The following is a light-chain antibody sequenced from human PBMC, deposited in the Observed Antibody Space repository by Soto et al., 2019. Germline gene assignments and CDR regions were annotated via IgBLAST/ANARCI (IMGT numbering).Light chain of an antibody. CDR3: QHYGSSPIT. V-gene: IGKV3-20*01. CDR1: QSVSNSY. Sequence: EIVLTQSPGTLSLSPGERATLSCRASQSVSNSYLAWYQQKRGQAPRLLIYAASTRATGIPERFSGSGSGTDFTLTISRLEPEDFALYFCQHYGSSPITFGQGTRLEIK. J-gene: IGKJ5*01. CDR2: AAS.